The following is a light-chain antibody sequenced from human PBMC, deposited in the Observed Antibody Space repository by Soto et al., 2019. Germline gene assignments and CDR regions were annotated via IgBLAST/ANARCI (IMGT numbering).Light chain of an antibody. CDR1: SSNIGAGYE. V-gene: IGLV1-40*01. Sequence: QSVLTQPPSVSEAPGQRVTISCTGSSSNIGAGYEAHWYQQVPGTAPKLLTYENNNRPSRVPDRFSGSKSGTSASLAIAGLPVEDEDEYYCQSYDSSLSGYVFGTGTKLTVL. J-gene: IGLJ1*01. CDR2: ENN. CDR3: QSYDSSLSGYV.